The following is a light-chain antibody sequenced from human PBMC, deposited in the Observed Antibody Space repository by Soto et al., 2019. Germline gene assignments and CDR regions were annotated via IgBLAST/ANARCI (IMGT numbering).Light chain of an antibody. CDR1: SSDVGGHDY. CDR3: SSYTNSGTVL. V-gene: IGLV2-14*01. Sequence: QSALTQPASVSGSPGQSITISCTGTSSDVGGHDYVSWYQQYAGKAPKLTIYNVRNRPSGVSNRFSGSKSGNTASLTISGLQPEDEADYFCSSYTNSGTVLFGGGTKLTVL. J-gene: IGLJ2*01. CDR2: NVR.